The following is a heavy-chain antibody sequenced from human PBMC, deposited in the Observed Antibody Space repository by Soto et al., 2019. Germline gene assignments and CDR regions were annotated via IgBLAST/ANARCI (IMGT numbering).Heavy chain of an antibody. D-gene: IGHD1-1*01. Sequence: SVKVSCKASGYSFTSYGISWVRQARGQRLEWIGWIVVGSGNTNYAQKFQERVTITRDMSTSTAYMELSSLRSEDTAVYYCAAEGGNDRPFDIWGQGTMVTVSS. J-gene: IGHJ3*02. V-gene: IGHV1-58*02. CDR3: AAEGGNDRPFDI. CDR1: GYSFTSYG. CDR2: IVVGSGNT.